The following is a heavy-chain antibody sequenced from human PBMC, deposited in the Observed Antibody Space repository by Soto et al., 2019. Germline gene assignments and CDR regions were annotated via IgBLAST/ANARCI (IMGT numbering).Heavy chain of an antibody. D-gene: IGHD3-10*01. CDR2: IYYSGST. J-gene: IGHJ4*02. V-gene: IGHV4-31*03. CDR1: GGSISSGGYY. CDR3: ARSSYYYGSGSYSLDY. Sequence: QVQLQESGPGLVKPSQTLSLTCTVSGGSISSGGYYWSWIRQHPGKGLEWIGYIYYSGSTYYNPYLKSRVTISVDPSKNQFSLKLSSVTAADTAVYYCARSSYYYGSGSYSLDYWGQGTLVTVSS.